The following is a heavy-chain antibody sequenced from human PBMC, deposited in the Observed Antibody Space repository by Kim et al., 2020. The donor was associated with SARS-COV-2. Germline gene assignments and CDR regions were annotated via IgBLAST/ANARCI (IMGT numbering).Heavy chain of an antibody. CDR1: GFTFSSYA. J-gene: IGHJ6*02. CDR2: ISGSGGST. D-gene: IGHD6-19*01. V-gene: IGHV3-23*01. Sequence: GGSLRLSCAASGFTFSSYAMSWVRQAPGKGLEWVSAISGSGGSTYYADSVKGRFTISRDNSKNTLYLQMNSLRAEDTAVYYCAKDRFGSGWYSRYYGMDVWGQGTTVTASS. CDR3: AKDRFGSGWYSRYYGMDV.